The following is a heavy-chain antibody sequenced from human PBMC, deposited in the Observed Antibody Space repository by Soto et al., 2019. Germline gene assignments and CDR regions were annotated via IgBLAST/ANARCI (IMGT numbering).Heavy chain of an antibody. V-gene: IGHV1-2*02. CDR1: GGTFSSYA. CDR2: INPNSGGT. Sequence: GASVKVSCNASGGTFSSYAISWARQAPGQGLEWMGWINPNSGGTNYAQKFQGRVTMTRDTSISTAYMELSRLRSDDTAVYYCARISRKQDMTPLYYFDYWGQGTLVTVSS. CDR3: ARISRKQDMTPLYYFDY. J-gene: IGHJ4*02.